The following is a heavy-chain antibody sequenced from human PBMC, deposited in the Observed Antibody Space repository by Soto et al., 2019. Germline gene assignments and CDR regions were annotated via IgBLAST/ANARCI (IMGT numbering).Heavy chain of an antibody. CDR3: AKDAVSLDGVWLAHD. CDR2: LYGSGGGI. D-gene: IGHD5-12*01. J-gene: IGHJ4*02. Sequence: GGSLRLSCAASGFTFSSYAMIWIRQVPGKGLEWVSGLYGSGGGIHYADSVKGRFTISRDNSAYSVYLQMNDLRVEDSAVYYCAKDAVSLDGVWLAHDWGQGTVVTVSS. V-gene: IGHV3-23*01. CDR1: GFTFSSYA.